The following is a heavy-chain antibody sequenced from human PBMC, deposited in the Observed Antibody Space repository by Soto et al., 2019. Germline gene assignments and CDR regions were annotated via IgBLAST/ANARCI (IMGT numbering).Heavy chain of an antibody. V-gene: IGHV1-69*13. D-gene: IGHD3-22*01. Sequence: SVKVSFKPSGGSSRSYCISWLRQAPGQGLEWMGGIIPIFGTANYAQKFQGRVTITADESTSTAYMELSSLRSEDTAVYYCARGYDSSGYFFYWGQGTLVTVSS. CDR3: ARGYDSSGYFFY. CDR2: IIPIFGTA. J-gene: IGHJ4*02. CDR1: GGSSRSYC.